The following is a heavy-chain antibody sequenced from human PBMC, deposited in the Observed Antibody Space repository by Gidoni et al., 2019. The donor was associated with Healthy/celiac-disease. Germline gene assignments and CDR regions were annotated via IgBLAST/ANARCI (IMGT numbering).Heavy chain of an antibody. CDR3: ARFGSVGIFGVVTLNDAFDI. Sequence: QVQLVQSGAEVKKPGASVKVSCKASGYTFTTYGISWVRQAPGQGLEWMGWISAYNGNTNYAQKFQGRVTMTTDTSTSTAYMELRSLRSDDTAVYYCARFGSVGIFGVVTLNDAFDIWGQGTMVTVSS. CDR1: GYTFTTYG. V-gene: IGHV1-18*01. J-gene: IGHJ3*02. CDR2: ISAYNGNT. D-gene: IGHD3-3*01.